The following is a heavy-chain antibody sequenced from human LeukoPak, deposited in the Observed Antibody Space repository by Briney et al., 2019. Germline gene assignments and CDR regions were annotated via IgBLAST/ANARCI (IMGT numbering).Heavy chain of an antibody. J-gene: IGHJ4*02. CDR3: ASLEKRGYSYGYVSFDY. V-gene: IGHV1-46*01. CDR1: GYTFTSYY. CDR2: INPSGGST. Sequence: ASVKVSCKASGYTFTSYYMHGGRQAPGQGLKLMGIINPSGGSTSYAQKFQGRVTMTRGTSTSTVYMELSSLRSEDTAVYYCASLEKRGYSYGYVSFDYWGQGTLVTVFS. D-gene: IGHD5-18*01.